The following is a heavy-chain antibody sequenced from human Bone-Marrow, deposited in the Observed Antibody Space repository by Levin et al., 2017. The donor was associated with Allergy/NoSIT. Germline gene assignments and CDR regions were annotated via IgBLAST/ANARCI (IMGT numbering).Heavy chain of an antibody. J-gene: IGHJ4*02. V-gene: IGHV5-51*01. CDR1: GYSFTSYW. CDR2: IYPGDSDT. D-gene: IGHD3-10*01. Sequence: PGGSLRLSCKGSGYSFTSYWIGWVRQMPGKGLEWMGIIYPGDSDTRYSPSFQGQVTISADKSISTAYLQWSSLKASDTAMYYCARLRGKITMVSRYFDYWGQGTLVTVSS. CDR3: ARLRGKITMVSRYFDY.